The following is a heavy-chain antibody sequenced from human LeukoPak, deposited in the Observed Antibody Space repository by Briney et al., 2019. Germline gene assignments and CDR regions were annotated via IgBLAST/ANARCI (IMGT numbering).Heavy chain of an antibody. J-gene: IGHJ4*02. V-gene: IGHV4-59*11. CDR2: IYNSGFT. CDR3: AIGREPLLDY. Sequence: SETLSLTCDVSGNSISYHYRSWIRQSPGKGLEWIGFIYNSGFTNYNPSLKSRVIISQDTSKTHFTLRLTSVTAADTGVYFCAIGREPLLDYWGQGTRVIVSS. CDR1: GNSISYHY. D-gene: IGHD1-26*01.